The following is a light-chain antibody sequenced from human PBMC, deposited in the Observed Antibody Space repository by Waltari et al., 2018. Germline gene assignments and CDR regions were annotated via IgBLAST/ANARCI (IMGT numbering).Light chain of an antibody. J-gene: IGLJ3*02. CDR1: TGAVTSSHH. V-gene: IGLV7-46*01. CDR2: DTD. Sequence: QAEVTQEPSLTVSPGGTVTLTCGSSTGAVTSSHHPYWFLQKPGQVPRTLIYDTDNKHTWTPARFSGSLLGGKAALTLSGAQPEDEAVYYCLLSFYDIRAFGGGTKLTVL. CDR3: LLSFYDIRA.